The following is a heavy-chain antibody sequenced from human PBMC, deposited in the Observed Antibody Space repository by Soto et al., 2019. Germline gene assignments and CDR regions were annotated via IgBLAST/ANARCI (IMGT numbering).Heavy chain of an antibody. CDR3: ARARVLRYFDWLLQADDAFDI. CDR2: MNPSSGNT. J-gene: IGHJ3*02. CDR1: GYTFTSYD. Sequence: ASVKVSCKASGYTFTSYDINWVRQATGQGLEWMGWMNPSSGNTGYAQKFQGRVTMTRNTSISTAYMELSSLRSEDTAVYYCARARVLRYFDWLLQADDAFDIWGQGTMVTVSS. V-gene: IGHV1-8*01. D-gene: IGHD3-9*01.